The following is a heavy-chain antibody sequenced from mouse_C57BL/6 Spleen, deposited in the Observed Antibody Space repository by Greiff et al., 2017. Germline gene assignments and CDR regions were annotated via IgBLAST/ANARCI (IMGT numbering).Heavy chain of an antibody. CDR3: ARSETMVACFDY. V-gene: IGHV1-80*01. Sequence: QVQLKQSGAELVKPGASVKISCKASGYAFSSYWMNWVKQRPGKGLEWIGQIYPGDGDTNYNGKFKGKATLTVDKSSSTAYMQLSSLTSEDSAVYFCARSETMVACFDYWGQGTTLTVSS. J-gene: IGHJ2*01. CDR1: GYAFSSYW. CDR2: IYPGDGDT. D-gene: IGHD2-2*01.